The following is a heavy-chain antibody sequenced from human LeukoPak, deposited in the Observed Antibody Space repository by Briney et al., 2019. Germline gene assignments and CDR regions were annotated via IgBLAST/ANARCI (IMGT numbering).Heavy chain of an antibody. J-gene: IGHJ4*02. D-gene: IGHD6-19*01. Sequence: PGGSLRLSCAASGFTFSSYGMHWVRQAPGKGLEWVAVIWYDGSNKYYADSVKGRFTISRDSSKNTLYLQMNSLRAEDTAVYYCARDGVAGKFDYWGQGTLVTVSS. CDR2: IWYDGSNK. CDR1: GFTFSSYG. CDR3: ARDGVAGKFDY. V-gene: IGHV3-33*01.